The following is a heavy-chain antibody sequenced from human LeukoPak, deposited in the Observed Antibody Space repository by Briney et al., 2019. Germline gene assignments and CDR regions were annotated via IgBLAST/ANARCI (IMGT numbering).Heavy chain of an antibody. J-gene: IGHJ3*02. CDR3: AREAVDTAMVNSRAFDI. V-gene: IGHV3-48*04. Sequence: AGGSLRLSCAASGFTFSSYSMNWVRQAPGKGLEWVSYISSSSSTIYYADSVKGRFTISRDNAKNSLYLRMNSLRAEDTAVYYCAREAVDTAMVNSRAFDIWGQGTMVTVSS. CDR2: ISSSSSTI. CDR1: GFTFSSYS. D-gene: IGHD5-18*01.